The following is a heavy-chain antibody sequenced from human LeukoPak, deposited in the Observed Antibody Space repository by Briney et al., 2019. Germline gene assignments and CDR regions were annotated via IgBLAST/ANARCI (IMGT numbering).Heavy chain of an antibody. J-gene: IGHJ4*02. D-gene: IGHD6-19*01. V-gene: IGHV3-23*01. Sequence: GGSLRLSCAASGFTFSKFAMTWVRQAPEKGLEWVSSIVGSSSTYYADSVKGRFTISRDNSKNTLYLQMNSLRDEDTALYYCAKAGIGVVGYFDYWGQGTLVTVSS. CDR1: GFTFSKFA. CDR2: IVGSSST. CDR3: AKAGIGVVGYFDY.